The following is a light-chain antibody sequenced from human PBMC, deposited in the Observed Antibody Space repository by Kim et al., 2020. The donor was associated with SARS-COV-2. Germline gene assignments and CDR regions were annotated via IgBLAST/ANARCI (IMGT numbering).Light chain of an antibody. CDR2: EVS. J-gene: IGLJ2*01. Sequence: GQSVTISCTGSYNDIGRYDYGSWYQSHPGRAPKLIIYEVSRRPSGVPDRVSGSKSGNTASLTVSGLQAEDEADYYCSSYTGSNTLIFGGGTQLTVL. CDR1: YNDIGRYDY. V-gene: IGLV2-8*01. CDR3: SSYTGSNTLI.